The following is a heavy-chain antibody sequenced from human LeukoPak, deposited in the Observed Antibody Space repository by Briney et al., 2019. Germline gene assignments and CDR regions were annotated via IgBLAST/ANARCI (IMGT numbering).Heavy chain of an antibody. D-gene: IGHD3-10*01. V-gene: IGHV4-30-4*01. J-gene: IGHJ4*02. Sequence: PSETLSLTCPVSGGSISSGDYYWSWIREPPGRGLEWIGYIYYSGRTYYNPSLKSRVTMSVDTSKNQFSLKLSYVTAGDGAVGYCASEGRMGYFDYWGQGTLVTVSS. CDR3: ASEGRMGYFDY. CDR1: GGSISSGDYY. CDR2: IYYSGRT.